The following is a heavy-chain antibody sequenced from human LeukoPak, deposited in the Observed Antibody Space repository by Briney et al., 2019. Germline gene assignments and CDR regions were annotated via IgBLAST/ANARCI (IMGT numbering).Heavy chain of an antibody. J-gene: IGHJ3*02. D-gene: IGHD2-21*02. CDR1: GYTFTGYY. Sequence: ASVKVSCKASGYTFTGYYIHWVRQAPGQGLEWMGWINPNSGGTNYAPKFQGRVTMTRDTSISTAYMELSRLTFDDTTIYYCATTLHIVVVTWHAFDIWGQGTMVTVSS. CDR3: ATTLHIVVVTWHAFDI. CDR2: INPNSGGT. V-gene: IGHV1-2*02.